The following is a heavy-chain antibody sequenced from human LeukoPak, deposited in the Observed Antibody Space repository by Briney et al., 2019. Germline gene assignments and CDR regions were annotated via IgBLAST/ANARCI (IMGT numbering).Heavy chain of an antibody. CDR2: IYYSGST. Sequence: PSETLSLTCTVSGGSISSGDYYWSWTRQPPGKGLEWIGYIYYSGSTYYNPSLKSRVTISVDTSKNQFSLKLSSVTAADTAVYYCARVHYYDSSGTTGFDHWGQGTLVTVSS. J-gene: IGHJ4*02. CDR1: GGSISSGDYY. CDR3: ARVHYYDSSGTTGFDH. V-gene: IGHV4-30-4*01. D-gene: IGHD3-22*01.